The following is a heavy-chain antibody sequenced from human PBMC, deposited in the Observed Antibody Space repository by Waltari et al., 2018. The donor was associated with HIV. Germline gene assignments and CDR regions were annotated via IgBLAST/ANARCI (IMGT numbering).Heavy chain of an antibody. CDR3: ARDKTDNSVYYFSYYYFYGLDV. J-gene: IGHJ6*02. CDR1: GFTFSALW. Sequence: EVQLVESGGGSVQPGGSLRLSCAASGFTFSALWMHWVRQAPGKGLVWVSRIKTDGSTTTYADSVEGRFTISRDNAKNTLYLQMSSLRAEDTAVYYCARDKTDNSVYYFSYYYFYGLDVWGQGTTVTVSS. CDR2: IKTDGSTT. D-gene: IGHD3-22*01. V-gene: IGHV3-74*01.